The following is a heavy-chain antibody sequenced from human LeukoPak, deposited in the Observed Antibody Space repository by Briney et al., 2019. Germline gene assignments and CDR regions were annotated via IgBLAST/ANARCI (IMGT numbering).Heavy chain of an antibody. CDR1: GGSISSSSYY. CDR2: IYYSGST. CDR3: ARDYPPGDSYGMDV. V-gene: IGHV4-39*07. J-gene: IGHJ6*02. D-gene: IGHD7-27*01. Sequence: SETLSLTCTVSGGSISSSSYYWGGIRQPPGKGLEWIGSIYYSGSTYYNPSLKSRVTISVDTSKNQFSLKLSSVTAADTAVYYCARDYPPGDSYGMDVWGQGTTVTVSS.